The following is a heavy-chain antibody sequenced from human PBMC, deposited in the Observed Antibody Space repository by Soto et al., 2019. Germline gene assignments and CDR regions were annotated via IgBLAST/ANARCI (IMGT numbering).Heavy chain of an antibody. CDR1: GGSISTYY. J-gene: IGHJ4*01. V-gene: IGHV4-59*01. D-gene: IGHD5-12*01. CDR2: IYYSGST. CDR3: ATNLDGYNPHIFDY. Sequence: SETLSLTCTVSGGSISTYYWSWIRQPPGKGLESIGYIYYSGSTNYNPSLKSRVTISVDTSKNQFSLILSSVTAADTAVSYCATNLDGYNPHIFDYWGLGTLVTVSS.